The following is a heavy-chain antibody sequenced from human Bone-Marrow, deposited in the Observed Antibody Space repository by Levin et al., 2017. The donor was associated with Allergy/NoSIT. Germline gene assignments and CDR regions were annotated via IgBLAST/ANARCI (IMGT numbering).Heavy chain of an antibody. V-gene: IGHV3-23*01. J-gene: IGHJ6*03. CDR1: GFIFRDHA. Sequence: GGSLRLSCAASGFIFRDHAMTWVRQAPGKGLEWVSAISGNGENTFYAASVKGRFTISRDNSRNTLSLQMNGLRAEDSAIDYCVKCLPNDYYYYLDVWGKGTTVTVSS. CDR2: ISGNGENT. CDR3: VKCLPNDYYYYLDV. D-gene: IGHD5/OR15-5a*01.